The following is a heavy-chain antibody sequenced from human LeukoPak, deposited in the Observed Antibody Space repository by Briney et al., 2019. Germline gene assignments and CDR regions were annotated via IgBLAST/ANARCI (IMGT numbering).Heavy chain of an antibody. D-gene: IGHD3-16*02. V-gene: IGHV4-59*01. CDR3: ARVLRGGVIGAYDY. CDR1: GGSISSYY. Sequence: SETLSLTCTVSGGSISSYYWSWIRQPPGKGLEWIGYIYYSGSTNYNPSLKSRVTISVDTSKNQFSLKLSSVTAADTAVYYCARVLRGGVIGAYDYWGQGTLVTVSS. J-gene: IGHJ4*02. CDR2: IYYSGST.